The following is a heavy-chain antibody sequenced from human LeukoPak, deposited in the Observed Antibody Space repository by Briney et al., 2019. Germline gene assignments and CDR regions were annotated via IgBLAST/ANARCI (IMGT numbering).Heavy chain of an antibody. Sequence: PSETLSLTCTVSGGPLSSGSYSWSWIRQPPGKGLEWIGYIYHSGGTNYSPSLKSRVTISADTSKNQFSLKLSSVTAADTAVYYCARVVFCSGGSCYYYFDYWGQGTLVTVSS. CDR1: GGPLSSGSYS. V-gene: IGHV4-61*01. CDR2: IYHSGGT. CDR3: ARVVFCSGGSCYYYFDY. D-gene: IGHD2-15*01. J-gene: IGHJ4*02.